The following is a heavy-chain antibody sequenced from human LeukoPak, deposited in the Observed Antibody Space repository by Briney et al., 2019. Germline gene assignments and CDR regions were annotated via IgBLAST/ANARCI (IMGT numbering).Heavy chain of an antibody. CDR3: PRRDNSFDS. D-gene: IGHD5-24*01. CDR2: IHHSGVT. V-gene: IGHV4-39*02. J-gene: IGHJ4*02. Sequence: SETLSLTCSVSGGSISSHNHHWDWIRQPPGNGREWIGSIHHSGVTYSNPSLRSRLPLSEDMSKKHFSLNLSAVTAADTAVYYCPRRDNSFDSWGPGTLVTVSS. CDR1: GGSISSHNHH.